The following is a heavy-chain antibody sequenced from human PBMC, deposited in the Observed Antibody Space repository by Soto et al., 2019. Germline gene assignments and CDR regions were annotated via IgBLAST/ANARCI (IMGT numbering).Heavy chain of an antibody. Sequence: GSLSLSCVAPGFRFSDHSMTWVRQSPGKGLQWIAYISSSSDNIYYAESVRGRFTVSRDNAKNALFLQMNSLRDDDTATYYCARLPKGSLVTAWGQGTRVTVSS. D-gene: IGHD2-21*02. V-gene: IGHV3-48*02. CDR2: ISSSSDNI. CDR3: ARLPKGSLVTA. J-gene: IGHJ4*02. CDR1: GFRFSDHS.